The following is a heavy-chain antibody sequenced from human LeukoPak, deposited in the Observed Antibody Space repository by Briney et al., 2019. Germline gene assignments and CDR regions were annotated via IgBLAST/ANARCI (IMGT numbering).Heavy chain of an antibody. CDR1: GGSFSGYY. J-gene: IGHJ5*02. D-gene: IGHD3-3*01. Sequence: SETLSLTCAVYGGSFSGYYWSWIRQPPRKGLEWIGEINHSGSTNYNPSLKSRVTISVDTSKNQFSLKLSSVTAADTAVYYCARGHGRITIFGVVISSCWFDPWGQGTLVTVSS. V-gene: IGHV4-34*01. CDR2: INHSGST. CDR3: ARGHGRITIFGVVISSCWFDP.